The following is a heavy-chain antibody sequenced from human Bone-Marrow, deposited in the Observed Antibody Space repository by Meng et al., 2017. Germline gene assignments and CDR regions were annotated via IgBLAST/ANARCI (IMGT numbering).Heavy chain of an antibody. CDR2: ISSSSSYI. V-gene: IGHV3-21*01. Sequence: GESLKISCAASGFTFSSYSMNWVRQAPGKGLEWVSSISSSSSYIYYADSVKGRFTISRDNAKNSLYLQMNSLRAEDTAVYYCARHDYDSSGYYYSWGQGTLVTVS. J-gene: IGHJ4*02. CDR3: ARHDYDSSGYYYS. D-gene: IGHD3-22*01. CDR1: GFTFSSYS.